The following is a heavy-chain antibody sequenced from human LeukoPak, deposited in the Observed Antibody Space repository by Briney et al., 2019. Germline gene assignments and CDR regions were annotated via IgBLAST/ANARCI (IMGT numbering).Heavy chain of an antibody. CDR3: ARAYGSGFDY. CDR2: ISSSSSYI. V-gene: IGHV3-21*01. Sequence: PGGSLRLSCAASGFTFSSYSMNWVRQAPGKGLEWVSSISSSSSYIYYADSVKGRFTISRDNAKNSLYLQMNGLGAEDTAVYYCARAYGSGFDYWGQGTLVTVSS. J-gene: IGHJ4*02. CDR1: GFTFSSYS. D-gene: IGHD3-10*01.